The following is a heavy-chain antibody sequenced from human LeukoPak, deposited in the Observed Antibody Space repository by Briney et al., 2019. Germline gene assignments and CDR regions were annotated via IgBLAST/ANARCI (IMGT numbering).Heavy chain of an antibody. Sequence: ASVKVSCKASGYTFTSYYMHWVRQAPGQGLEWMGIINPSGGSTSYAQKFQGRVTMTRDKSMSTVYMELSSLRSEDTAVYYCARDRQDILTASGTDYYGMDVWGKGTTVTVSS. J-gene: IGHJ6*04. D-gene: IGHD3-9*01. CDR3: ARDRQDILTASGTDYYGMDV. CDR2: INPSGGST. CDR1: GYTFTSYY. V-gene: IGHV1-46*01.